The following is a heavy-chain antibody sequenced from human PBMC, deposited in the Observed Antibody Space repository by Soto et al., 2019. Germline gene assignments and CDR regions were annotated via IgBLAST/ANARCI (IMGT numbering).Heavy chain of an antibody. CDR3: ARVFPDIVVVPAAPLTFDY. CDR2: IYYSGST. Sequence: PSDTLSLTCTVSGGSISSYYWSWIRQPPGKGLEWIGYIYYSGSTNYNPSLKSRVTISVDTSKNQFSLKLSSVTAADTAVYYCARVFPDIVVVPAAPLTFDYWGQGTLVTVSS. CDR1: GGSISSYY. D-gene: IGHD2-2*01. J-gene: IGHJ4*02. V-gene: IGHV4-59*01.